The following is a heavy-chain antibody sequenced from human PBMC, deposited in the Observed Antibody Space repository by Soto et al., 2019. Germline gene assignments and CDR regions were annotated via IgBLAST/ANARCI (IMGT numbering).Heavy chain of an antibody. CDR1: GGSISSGDYY. D-gene: IGHD3-9*01. J-gene: IGHJ4*02. CDR2: IYYSGST. V-gene: IGHV4-30-4*01. CDR3: ASHYDILTGYPPSYYFDY. Sequence: PSETLSLTCTVSGGSISSGDYYWSWIRQPPGKGLEWIGYIYYSGSTYYNPSLKSRVTISVDTSKNQFSLKLSSVTAADTAVYYCASHYDILTGYPPSYYFDYWGQGTLVTVSS.